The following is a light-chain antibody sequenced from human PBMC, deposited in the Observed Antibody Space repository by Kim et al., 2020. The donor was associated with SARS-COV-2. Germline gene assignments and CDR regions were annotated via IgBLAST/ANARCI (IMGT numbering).Light chain of an antibody. J-gene: IGKJ2*01. Sequence: SASVGDTVTITCRASQSISNYLNWYQQKPGKAPKLLIYAASSLQSGVPSRFSGSGSGTDFTLTISSLQPEDFATYYCQQSYSTPYTFGQGTKLEI. CDR1: QSISNY. CDR3: QQSYSTPYT. V-gene: IGKV1-39*01. CDR2: AAS.